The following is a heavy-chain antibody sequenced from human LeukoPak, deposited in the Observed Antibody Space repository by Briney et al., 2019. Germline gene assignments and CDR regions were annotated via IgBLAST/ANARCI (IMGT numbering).Heavy chain of an antibody. CDR1: GFTFSSYG. D-gene: IGHD2-21*01. V-gene: IGHV3-33*06. Sequence: AGGSLRLSCAAPGFTFSSYGMHWVRQAPGKGPEWVAVIWYDGSNKYYADSVKGRFTISRDNSKNTLYLQMNSLRAEDTAVYYCAKDEYHGGEKFDYWGQGTLVTVSS. CDR2: IWYDGSNK. CDR3: AKDEYHGGEKFDY. J-gene: IGHJ4*02.